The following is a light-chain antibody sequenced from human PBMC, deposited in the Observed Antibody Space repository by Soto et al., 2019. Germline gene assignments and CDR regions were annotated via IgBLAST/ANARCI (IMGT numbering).Light chain of an antibody. V-gene: IGKV3-20*01. CDR3: QQYGSSPEIT. CDR1: QSVSTSF. CDR2: GAF. Sequence: EIVMTQSPATLSVSPGERATLSCRASQSVSTSFLAWYQQKPGQAPRLLIYGAFSRATGIPDRFSGSGSGTDFTLTISRLEPEDFAVYYCQQYGSSPEITFGQGTRLENK. J-gene: IGKJ5*01.